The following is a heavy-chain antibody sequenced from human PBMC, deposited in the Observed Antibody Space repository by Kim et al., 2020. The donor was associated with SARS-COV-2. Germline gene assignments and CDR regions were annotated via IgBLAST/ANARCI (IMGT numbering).Heavy chain of an antibody. CDR1: GFTFSSYD. Sequence: GGSLRLSCAASGFTFSSYDMHWVRQATGKGLEWVSAIGTAGDTYYPGSVKGRFTISRENAKNSLYLQMNSLRAGDTAVYYCARNAIIAAAGRADAFDIWGQGTMVTVSS. CDR2: IGTAGDT. D-gene: IGHD6-13*01. V-gene: IGHV3-13*01. J-gene: IGHJ3*02. CDR3: ARNAIIAAAGRADAFDI.